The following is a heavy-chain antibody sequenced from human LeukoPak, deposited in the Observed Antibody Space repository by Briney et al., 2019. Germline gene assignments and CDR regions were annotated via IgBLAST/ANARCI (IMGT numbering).Heavy chain of an antibody. V-gene: IGHV3-30*02. D-gene: IGHD3-9*01. CDR2: IRYDGSNK. Sequence: GGSLRLSCAASGFTFSNYGMHWVRQAPGKGLEGGAFIRYDGSNKYFAESVKGRFTISRDNSKNTLYLQMNSLRAKDTALYYCARDSDGLRGFLTAYDYWGQGTLVTVSS. CDR3: ARDSDGLRGFLTAYDY. J-gene: IGHJ4*02. CDR1: GFTFSNYG.